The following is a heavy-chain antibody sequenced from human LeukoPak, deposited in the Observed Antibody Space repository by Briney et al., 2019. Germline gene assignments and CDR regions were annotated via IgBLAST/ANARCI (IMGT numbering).Heavy chain of an antibody. D-gene: IGHD4-17*01. CDR3: ARGLTTVTRRPSDAFDI. Sequence: PSETLSLTCAVYGGSFSGYYWSWLRQPPGKGLEWIGEINHSGSTNYNPSLKSRVTISVDTSKNQFSLKLSSVTAADTAVYYCARGLTTVTRRPSDAFDIWGQGTMVTVSS. J-gene: IGHJ3*02. CDR2: INHSGST. V-gene: IGHV4-34*01. CDR1: GGSFSGYY.